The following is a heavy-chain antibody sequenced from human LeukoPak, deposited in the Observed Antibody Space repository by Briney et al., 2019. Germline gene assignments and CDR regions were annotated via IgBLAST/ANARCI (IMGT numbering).Heavy chain of an antibody. Sequence: QSGRSLRLSCAASGFTFSSYSMHWVRQAPGKGLEWVTFIRYDGSIKYYADSVKGRFTMSRDNSKNTLFLQMNSLRAEDTAVYYCAKDGRDYFVSGSHYRGVPALDYWGQGTLVTVSS. CDR3: AKDGRDYFVSGSHYRGVPALDY. V-gene: IGHV3-30*02. D-gene: IGHD3-10*01. CDR2: IRYDGSIK. J-gene: IGHJ4*02. CDR1: GFTFSSYS.